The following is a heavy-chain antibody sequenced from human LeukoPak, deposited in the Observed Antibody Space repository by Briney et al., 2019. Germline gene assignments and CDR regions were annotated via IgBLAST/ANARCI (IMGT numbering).Heavy chain of an antibody. CDR3: ARVGDHYHWYFDL. CDR2: LYSGSST. J-gene: IGHJ2*01. V-gene: IGHV3-53*01. CDR1: GFTVSTNY. Sequence: PGGSLRLSCAASGFTVSTNYMNWVRQAPGKGLEWVSILYSGSSTYYTDSVKGRFTISRDNSKNTLYLQMNNLRTEDTAVYYCARVGDHYHWYFDLRGRGTLVTVSS. D-gene: IGHD3-10*01.